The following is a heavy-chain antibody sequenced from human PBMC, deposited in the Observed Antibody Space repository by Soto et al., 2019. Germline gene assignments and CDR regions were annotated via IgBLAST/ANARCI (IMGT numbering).Heavy chain of an antibody. V-gene: IGHV1-69*13. Sequence: SVKVSCKDSGGTFSSYAISWVRQAPGQGLEWMGGIIPIFGTANYAQKFQGRVTITADESTSTAYMELSSLRSEDTAVYYCARVPDSSSWYGGSRLVNWFAPWGQGTLVTVSS. CDR1: GGTFSSYA. D-gene: IGHD6-13*01. CDR2: IIPIFGTA. CDR3: ARVPDSSSWYGGSRLVNWFAP. J-gene: IGHJ5*02.